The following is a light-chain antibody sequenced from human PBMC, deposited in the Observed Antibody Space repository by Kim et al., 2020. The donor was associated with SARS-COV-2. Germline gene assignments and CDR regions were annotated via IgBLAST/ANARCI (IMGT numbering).Light chain of an antibody. CDR3: QVWHSSSDQRLV. CDR1: SSGSKS. V-gene: IGLV3-21*04. J-gene: IGLJ2*01. CDR2: YDS. Sequence: SYELTQPPSVSVAPGKTARITCGGNSSGSKSVKWYQEKPGQAPVLVISYDSDRPSGIPERFSGSNSGNTATLTISRVEAGDEADYYCQVWHSSSDQRLVFGGDTQLTVL.